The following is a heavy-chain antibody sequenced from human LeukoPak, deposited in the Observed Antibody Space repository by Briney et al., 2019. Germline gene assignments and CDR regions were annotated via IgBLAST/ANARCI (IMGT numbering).Heavy chain of an antibody. Sequence: KPSETLSLTCTVSGGSISSSSYYWGWIRQPPGKGLEWIGSIHYSGSTYYNPSLKSRVTISVDTSKNQFSLKLSSVTAADTAVYYCAGPNWYYFDYWGQGTLVTVSS. V-gene: IGHV4-39*01. J-gene: IGHJ4*02. D-gene: IGHD3-16*01. CDR3: AGPNWYYFDY. CDR1: GGSISSSSYY. CDR2: IHYSGST.